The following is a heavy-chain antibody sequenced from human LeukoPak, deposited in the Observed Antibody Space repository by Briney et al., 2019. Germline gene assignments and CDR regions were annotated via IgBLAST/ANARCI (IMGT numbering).Heavy chain of an antibody. D-gene: IGHD6-13*01. CDR2: INHSGST. CDR3: ARDRRSSWYRGEVYFDY. V-gene: IGHV4-34*01. Sequence: SETLSLTCAVYGGSFSGYYWSWIRQPPGKGLEWIGEINHSGSTNYNPSLKSRVTISVDTSKNQFSLKLSSVTAADTAVYYCARDRRSSWYRGEVYFDYWGQGTLVTVSS. J-gene: IGHJ4*02. CDR1: GGSFSGYY.